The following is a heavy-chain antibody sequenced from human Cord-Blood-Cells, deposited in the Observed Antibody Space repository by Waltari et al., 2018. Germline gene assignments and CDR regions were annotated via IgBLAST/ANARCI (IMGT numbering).Heavy chain of an antibody. V-gene: IGHV4-61*09. J-gene: IGHJ5*02. D-gene: IGHD1-7*01. CDR3: AREVELGFDP. Sequence: QVQLQESGPGLVKPSQTLSLTCTVSGGSISSGSYYWSWIRQPAGKGLEWIGYIYTSGSTNNTPSLKSRVTISVDTSKNQFSLKLSSVTAADTAVYYCAREVELGFDPWGQGTLVTVSS. CDR1: GGSISSGSYY. CDR2: IYTSGST.